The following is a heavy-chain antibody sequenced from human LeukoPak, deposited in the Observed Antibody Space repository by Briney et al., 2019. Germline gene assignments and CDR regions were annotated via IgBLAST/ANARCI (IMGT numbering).Heavy chain of an antibody. J-gene: IGHJ3*02. D-gene: IGHD4-17*01. V-gene: IGHV3-9*01. CDR1: GFTFGDYA. Sequence: GGSLRLSCAASGFTFGDYAIHWVRQAPGKGLEWVSGINWNSGSITYVDSVKGRFTVSRDNAKKSLYLQMNSLRVEDTAFYYCAKAAPTVTLNDAFDIWGQGTMVTVSS. CDR3: AKAAPTVTLNDAFDI. CDR2: INWNSGSI.